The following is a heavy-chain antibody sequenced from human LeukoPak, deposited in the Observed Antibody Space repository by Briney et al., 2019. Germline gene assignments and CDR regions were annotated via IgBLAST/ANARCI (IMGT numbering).Heavy chain of an antibody. J-gene: IGHJ6*02. D-gene: IGHD6-13*01. CDR3: ARAADSSRSWYEFLGSGLDV. Sequence: GGSLRPSCAASGFSFESYGIDWVRLAPGNGLAWVAVTGIGGRNKYFTDSVKGRFTIAEDSSKNTVYLQMNSLRGEDTAVYYWARAADSSRSWYEFLGSGLDVWGQGTTVTVSS. CDR2: TGIGGRNK. V-gene: IGHV3-33*01. CDR1: GFSFESYG.